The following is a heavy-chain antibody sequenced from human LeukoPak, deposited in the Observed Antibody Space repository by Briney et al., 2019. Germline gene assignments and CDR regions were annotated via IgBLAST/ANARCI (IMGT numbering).Heavy chain of an antibody. CDR1: GFTFSDYY. CDR2: ISSSGSTI. Sequence: GGSLRLSCAASGFTFSDYYMSWIRQAPGKGLEWVSYISSSGSTIYYADSVKGRFTISRDNAKTSLYLQMNSLRAEDTAVYYCARLATIFGVVMDYYYYYMDVWGKGTTVTVSS. D-gene: IGHD3-3*01. CDR3: ARLATIFGVVMDYYYYYMDV. V-gene: IGHV3-11*01. J-gene: IGHJ6*03.